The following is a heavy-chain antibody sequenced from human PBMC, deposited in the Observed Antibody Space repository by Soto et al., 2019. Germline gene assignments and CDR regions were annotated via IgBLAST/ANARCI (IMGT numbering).Heavy chain of an antibody. CDR2: ISGSGGSP. V-gene: IGHV3-23*01. D-gene: IGHD6-13*01. CDR1: GLIFSNYA. J-gene: IGHJ4*02. CDR3: AREGDITAAVDY. Sequence: EVQVLESGGVLVQPGGSLRLSCVAPGLIFSNYAMSWVRQAPGKGLEWVTGISGSGGSPHYADSAKGRFTISRDNSKNTLFLQMNTLRAEDTAVEYCAREGDITAAVDYWGQGTLVTVSS.